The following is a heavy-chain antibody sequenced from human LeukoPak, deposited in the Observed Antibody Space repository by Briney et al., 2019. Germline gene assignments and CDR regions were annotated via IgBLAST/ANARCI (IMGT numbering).Heavy chain of an antibody. CDR3: ARGEMATIEDAFDI. J-gene: IGHJ3*02. D-gene: IGHD5-24*01. Sequence: SETLSLTCTVSGGSISSLYWSWIRQSPGKGQEWIGYIYYSGSTNYNPSLKSRVTISVDTSKNQFSLKLSSVTAADTAVYYCARGEMATIEDAFDIWGQGTMVTVSS. CDR1: GGSISSLY. V-gene: IGHV4-59*11. CDR2: IYYSGST.